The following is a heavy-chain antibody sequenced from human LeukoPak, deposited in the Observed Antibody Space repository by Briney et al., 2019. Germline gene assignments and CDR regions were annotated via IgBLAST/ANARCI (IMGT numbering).Heavy chain of an antibody. CDR3: AREKGRSTGFGFDY. J-gene: IGHJ4*02. CDR1: GFTFSSYG. CDR2: IWYDGSNK. D-gene: IGHD1-14*01. V-gene: IGHV3-33*01. Sequence: PGRSLRLSCAASGFTFSSYGMHWVRQAPGKGLEWVAVIWYDGSNKYYADSVKGRFTISRDNFKNTLYLQMNSLRAEDTAVYYCAREKGRSTGFGFDYWGQGTLVTVSS.